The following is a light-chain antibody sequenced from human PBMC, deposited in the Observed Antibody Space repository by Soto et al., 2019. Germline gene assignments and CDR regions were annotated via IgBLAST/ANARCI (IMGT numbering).Light chain of an antibody. V-gene: IGKV1-12*01. CDR1: QGISSW. J-gene: IGKJ1*01. CDR2: AAS. Sequence: DLQMTQSPSSVYASVGDRVTITCRASQGISSWLAWYQQKPGKAPNLLIYAASSLQSGVPSRFSGSGAGTDFTLTISSLQPEEFSTYYCQQANSLPPTFGQGTNVEIK. CDR3: QQANSLPPT.